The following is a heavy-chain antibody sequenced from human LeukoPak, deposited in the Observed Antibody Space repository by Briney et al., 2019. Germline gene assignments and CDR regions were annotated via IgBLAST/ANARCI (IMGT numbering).Heavy chain of an antibody. CDR3: ARDYGSGSYPPIWGYFDY. CDR2: IIPIFGTA. D-gene: IGHD3-10*01. J-gene: IGHJ4*02. V-gene: IGHV1-69*05. Sequence: SVKVSCKASGGTFSSYAISWVRQAPGQGLEWMGGIIPIFGTANYAQKLQGRVTITTDESTSTAYMELSSLRSEDTAVYYCARDYGSGSYPPIWGYFDYWGQGTLVTVSS. CDR1: GGTFSSYA.